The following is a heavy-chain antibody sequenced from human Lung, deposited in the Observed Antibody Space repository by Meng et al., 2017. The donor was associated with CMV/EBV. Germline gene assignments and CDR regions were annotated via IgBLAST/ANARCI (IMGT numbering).Heavy chain of an antibody. CDR1: GGTFSNLG. V-gene: IGHV1-69*10. CDR2: LIPALATE. D-gene: IGHD1-20*01. J-gene: IGHJ4*02. Sequence: SSVKVSCKASGGTFSNLGINWVRRAPGQGLEWLGSLIPALATEHYAQHFQGRLSLTTDKSMNTAYMELRSLRPENSAVYYCATAPSGGSITLLPAAYFDHWGQGALVTVSS. CDR3: ATAPSGGSITLLPAAYFDH.